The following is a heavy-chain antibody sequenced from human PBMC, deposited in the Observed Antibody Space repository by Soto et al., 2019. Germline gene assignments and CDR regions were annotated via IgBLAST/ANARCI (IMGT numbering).Heavy chain of an antibody. CDR1: GGSISNYF. J-gene: IGHJ6*03. Sequence: QVQLQESGPGLVKSSETLSLTCRVSGGSISNYFWSWIRQPPGKGLEWIGYIFNSGSTIYSPSLKSRGSLTLDTSMNQFSLRLGSVTVADTAIYYWARGPETYYMDVWGKGTTVTVSS. CDR3: ARGPETYYMDV. CDR2: IFNSGST. V-gene: IGHV4-59*01.